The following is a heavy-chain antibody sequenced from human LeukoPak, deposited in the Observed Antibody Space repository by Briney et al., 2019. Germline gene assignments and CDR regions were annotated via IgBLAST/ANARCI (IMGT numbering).Heavy chain of an antibody. CDR2: ISSSGDTT. Sequence: PGGSLRLSCAASGFTFSSYAMSWVRQAPGKGLEWVSAISSSGDTTYYADSVRGRFAISRDSSMNTLYLQMNSLRAEDTAVYYCARDQTTVTGRYYYYYYYGMDVWGQGTTVTVSS. V-gene: IGHV3-23*01. D-gene: IGHD4-17*01. CDR3: ARDQTTVTGRYYYYYYYGMDV. CDR1: GFTFSSYA. J-gene: IGHJ6*02.